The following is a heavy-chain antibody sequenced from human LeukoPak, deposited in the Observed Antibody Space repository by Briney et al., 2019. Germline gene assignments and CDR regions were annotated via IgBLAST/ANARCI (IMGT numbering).Heavy chain of an antibody. Sequence: GSLRLSCAASGFTFSNYWMSWVRQPPGKGLEWIGEINHSGSTNYNPSLKSRVTISVDTSKNQFSLKLSSVTAADTAVYYCARRTAMAYFDYWGQGTLVTVSS. J-gene: IGHJ4*02. CDR3: ARRTAMAYFDY. CDR1: GFTFSNYW. D-gene: IGHD5-18*01. V-gene: IGHV4-34*01. CDR2: INHSGST.